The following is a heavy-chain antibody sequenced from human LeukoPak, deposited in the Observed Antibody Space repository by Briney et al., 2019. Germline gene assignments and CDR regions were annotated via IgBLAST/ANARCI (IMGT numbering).Heavy chain of an antibody. CDR2: IKQDGGEK. V-gene: IGHV3-7*01. D-gene: IGHD3-10*01. CDR1: GFSFSNYW. J-gene: IGHJ4*02. CDR3: GRADQKWFGESMVDY. Sequence: GGSLRLSSEASGFSFSNYWMNWVRQAPGKGLEWVANIKQDGGEKYYVDSVKGRFTISRDNAKNSLYLQMSSLRAEDTAVYYCGRADQKWFGESMVDYWGQGTLVTVSS.